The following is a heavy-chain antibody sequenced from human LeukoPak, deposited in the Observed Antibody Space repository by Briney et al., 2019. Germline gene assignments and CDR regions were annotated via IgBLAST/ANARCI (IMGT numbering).Heavy chain of an antibody. CDR2: ISYDGSDK. V-gene: IGHV3-30*04. Sequence: GGSLRLSCAASGFTFSDYAIHWVRLAPGKGLEWVAVISYDGSDKYYADSVKGRFTISRDNSKNTLYVQMNSLRAEDTAVYYCLFGDSQIDYWGQGTLVTVSS. J-gene: IGHJ4*02. CDR3: LFGDSQIDY. D-gene: IGHD4-17*01. CDR1: GFTFSDYA.